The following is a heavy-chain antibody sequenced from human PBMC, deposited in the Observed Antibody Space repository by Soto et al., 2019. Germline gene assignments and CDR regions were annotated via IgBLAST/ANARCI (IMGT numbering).Heavy chain of an antibody. CDR2: IIPIFGTA. D-gene: IGHD2-8*01. CDR1: GGTFSSYA. J-gene: IGHJ6*02. Sequence: QVQLVQSGAEVKKPGSSVKVSCKASGGTFSSYAISWVRQAPGQGLEWMGGIIPIFGTANYAQKFQGRVTVTADESTSTAYMELSSLRSEDTAVYYCAREGANCTKGVCYLRMYYYYYGMDVWGQGTTVTVSS. CDR3: AREGANCTKGVCYLRMYYYYYGMDV. V-gene: IGHV1-69*12.